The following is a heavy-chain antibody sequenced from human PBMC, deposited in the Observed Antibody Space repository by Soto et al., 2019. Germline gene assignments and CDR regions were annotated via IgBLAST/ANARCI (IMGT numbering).Heavy chain of an antibody. V-gene: IGHV4-4*02. CDR3: ARDVGYFFADSPAGHFDC. Sequence: SETLSLTRAVSGGSISSSNWWSWVRQSPGKRLEWIGEVFHSGSTKYNPSLKSRVAISVDKSKNQFSLNLSSVTAADTAVYYCARDVGYFFADSPAGHFDCWGQGTLVTVSS. D-gene: IGHD3-22*01. J-gene: IGHJ4*02. CDR1: GGSISSSNW. CDR2: VFHSGST.